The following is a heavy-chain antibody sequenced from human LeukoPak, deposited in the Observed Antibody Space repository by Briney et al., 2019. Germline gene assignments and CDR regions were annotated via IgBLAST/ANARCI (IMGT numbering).Heavy chain of an antibody. J-gene: IGHJ4*02. V-gene: IGHV3-23*01. CDR2: ISGSGGTT. D-gene: IGHD3-10*01. Sequence: GGSLRLSCAASGFTFSSYGMSWVRQAPGKGLEWVSSISGSGGTTYYADPVKGRFTLSRDNSKSTLYLQMNSLRAEDTAVYYCAKGSRSLRFGEAGDYWGQGTLVTVSS. CDR3: AKGSRSLRFGEAGDY. CDR1: GFTFSSYG.